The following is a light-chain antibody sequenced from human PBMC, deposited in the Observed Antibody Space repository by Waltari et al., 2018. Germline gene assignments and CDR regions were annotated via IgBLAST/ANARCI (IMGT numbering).Light chain of an antibody. J-gene: IGLJ3*02. CDR2: RNN. V-gene: IGLV1-47*01. CDR1: RSNTGNNY. CDR3: AVWDDSLSGRV. Sequence: QSVLTQPPSASGTPGQRVTISCSGSRSNTGNNYAHWYQLLPGTAPKLLIYRNNQRPSGVPYRFSGSKSGTSASLAISGLRSEDEADYYCAVWDDSLSGRVFGGGTKVTVL.